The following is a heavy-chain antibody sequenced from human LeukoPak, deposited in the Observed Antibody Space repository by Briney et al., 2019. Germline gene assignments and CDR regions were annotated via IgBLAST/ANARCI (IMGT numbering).Heavy chain of an antibody. CDR2: ISWDGGST. J-gene: IGHJ4*02. CDR1: GFTFDDYA. Sequence: GGSLRLSCAASGFTFDDYAMHWVRQAPGKGLEWVSLISWDGGSTYYADSVKGRFTISRDNSKNSLYLQMNSLRAEDTALYYCARDSLSRGGGSYFDYWGQGTLVTVSS. CDR3: ARDSLSRGGGSYFDY. D-gene: IGHD1-26*01. V-gene: IGHV3-43D*03.